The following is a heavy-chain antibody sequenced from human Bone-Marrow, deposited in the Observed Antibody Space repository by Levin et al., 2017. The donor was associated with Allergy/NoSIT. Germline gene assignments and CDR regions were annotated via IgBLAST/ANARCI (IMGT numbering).Heavy chain of an antibody. CDR2: ISYDGRYF. J-gene: IGHJ3*02. D-gene: IGHD3-10*02. CDR1: GFTFSNYG. V-gene: IGHV3-30*18. CDR3: AKERLVFGDLTDALDT. Sequence: PGGSLRLSCAASGFTFSNYGVHWVRQAPGKGLEWVAVISYDGRYFFYADSVKGRFTISRDNSNNMLFLQMNSLRADDTAVYYCAKERLVFGDLTDALDTWGQGTMVTVSS.